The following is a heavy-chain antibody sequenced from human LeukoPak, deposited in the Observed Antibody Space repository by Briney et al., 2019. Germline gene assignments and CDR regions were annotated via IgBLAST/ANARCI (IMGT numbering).Heavy chain of an antibody. J-gene: IGHJ4*02. Sequence: ASVKVSCKASGYTFTGCYMHWVRQAPGQGLEWMGWINPNSGGTNYSQKFQGRVTMTRDTSISTAYMDLSRLRSDDTAVYYCARVFVSGWYVPFDYWGQGTLVTVSS. V-gene: IGHV1-2*02. CDR3: ARVFVSGWYVPFDY. CDR2: INPNSGGT. D-gene: IGHD6-19*01. CDR1: GYTFTGCY.